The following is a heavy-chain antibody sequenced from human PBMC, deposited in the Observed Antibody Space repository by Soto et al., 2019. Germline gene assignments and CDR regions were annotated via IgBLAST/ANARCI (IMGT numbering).Heavy chain of an antibody. CDR1: GGSFSGSDW. CDR3: ANLKASRASGWSYFDY. D-gene: IGHD6-19*01. J-gene: IGHJ4*02. CDR2: IFHTGTT. Sequence: QVQLQESGPGLVKPSGTLSLTCTVSGGSFSGSDWWGWVRQPPGKGLEWIGKIFHTGTTHYNPSLESRVTISVDKSKNHFSLKLTSVTAADTAIYYCANLKASRASGWSYFDYWGQGTLVTVSS. V-gene: IGHV4-4*02.